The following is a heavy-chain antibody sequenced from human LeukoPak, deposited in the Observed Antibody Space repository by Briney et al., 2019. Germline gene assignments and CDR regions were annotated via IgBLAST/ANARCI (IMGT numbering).Heavy chain of an antibody. Sequence: GGSLRLSCAVSGFTFRYYAMQWVRQAPGEVPECVAVILEDGSTGYYIDSVKGRFTISRDNSKNTPHLQMNNLGVEVTAVYYCVRDWGLDVWGQGTTVTVSS. CDR3: VRDWGLDV. J-gene: IGHJ6*02. V-gene: IGHV3-30*04. CDR1: GFTFRYYA. CDR2: ILEDGSTG.